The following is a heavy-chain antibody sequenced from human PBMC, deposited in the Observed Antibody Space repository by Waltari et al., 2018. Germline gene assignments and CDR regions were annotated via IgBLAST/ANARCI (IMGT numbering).Heavy chain of an antibody. J-gene: IGHJ4*02. CDR3: ARDLAVAGIGADY. CDR1: GFTFSSYS. CDR2: ISSSSNYI. D-gene: IGHD6-19*01. V-gene: IGHV3-21*01. Sequence: EVQLVESGGGLVKPGGSLRLSCAASGFTFSSYSMNWVRQAPGKGLEWVSSISSSSNYIYYADSVKGRFTISRDNAKNSLYLQMNSLRAEDTAVYYCARDLAVAGIGADYWGQGTLVTVSS.